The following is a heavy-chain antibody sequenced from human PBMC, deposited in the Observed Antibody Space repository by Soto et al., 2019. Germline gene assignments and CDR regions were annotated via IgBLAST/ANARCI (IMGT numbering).Heavy chain of an antibody. CDR2: ISYDGSNT. V-gene: IGHV3-30-3*01. CDR3: ASPYSSNWADRPFDY. CDR1: GLTFSSYA. D-gene: IGHD6-13*01. J-gene: IGHJ4*02. Sequence: QVQLVESGGGVVQPGRSLRLSCAASGLTFSSYAMHWVRQAPGKGLEWVAVISYDGSNTYYADSVKGRFTISRDISKNRLCWQMNSLRAEDTAVYYRASPYSSNWADRPFDYWGQGTLVTVSS.